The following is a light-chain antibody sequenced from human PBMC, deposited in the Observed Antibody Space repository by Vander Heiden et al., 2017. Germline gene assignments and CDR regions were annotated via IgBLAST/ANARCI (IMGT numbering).Light chain of an antibody. CDR2: RVK. Sequence: QSALTQPASVSGSPGQSITIPCTGTSSKVGTNYIACWDQHHPGKTTHLIVYRVKRRPLGLANRFSGTKAGNATSVTICGLQAEEEADYHCCSDAGSKSMVFGGGTSLTVL. CDR3: CSDAGSKSMV. CDR1: SSKVGTNYI. J-gene: IGLJ3*02. V-gene: IGLV2-23*02.